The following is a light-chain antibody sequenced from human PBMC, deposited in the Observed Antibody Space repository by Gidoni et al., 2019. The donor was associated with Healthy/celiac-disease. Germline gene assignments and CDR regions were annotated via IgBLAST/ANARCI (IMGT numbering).Light chain of an antibody. V-gene: IGKV1-9*01. CDR2: AAS. CDR1: QGISSY. J-gene: IGKJ3*01. Sequence: QLTQSPSSLSAFVGDRVTITCRASQGISSYLAWYQQKPGKAPKLLIYAASTLQSGVPARCSGSGSGTDFTLTISSLQPEDFATYYCQQLTTFGPGTKVDIK. CDR3: QQLTT.